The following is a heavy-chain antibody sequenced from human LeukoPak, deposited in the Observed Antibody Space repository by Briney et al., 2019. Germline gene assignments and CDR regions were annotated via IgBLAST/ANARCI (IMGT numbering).Heavy chain of an antibody. J-gene: IGHJ4*02. V-gene: IGHV4-59*01. CDR3: ARSHYGSGSYYFDY. Sequence: PETLSLTCTVSGGSISSYYWSWIRQPPGKGLEWIGYIYYSGSANYNPSLKSRVTISVDTSKNQFSLKLSSVTAADTAVYYCARSHYGSGSYYFDYWGQGTLVTVSS. CDR2: IYYSGSA. CDR1: GGSISSYY. D-gene: IGHD3-10*01.